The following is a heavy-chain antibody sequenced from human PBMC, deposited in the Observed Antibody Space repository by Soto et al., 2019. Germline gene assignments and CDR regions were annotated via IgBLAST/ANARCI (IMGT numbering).Heavy chain of an antibody. CDR3: ARGAPLGPKTWYYFDY. CDR1: GFTFSSYW. Sequence: GGSLRLSCAASGFTFSSYWMHWVRQAPGKGLVWVSRINSDGSSTSYADSVKGRFTISRDNAKNTLYLQMNSLRAEDTAVYYCARGAPLGPKTWYYFDYWGQGTLVTVS. J-gene: IGHJ4*02. V-gene: IGHV3-74*01. CDR2: INSDGSST. D-gene: IGHD2-8*02.